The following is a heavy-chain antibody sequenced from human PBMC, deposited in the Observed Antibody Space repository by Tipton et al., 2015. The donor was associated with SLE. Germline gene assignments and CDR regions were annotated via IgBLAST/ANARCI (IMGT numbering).Heavy chain of an antibody. Sequence: TLSLTCAVYGGSFSGYYWSWIRQPPGKGLEWIGEINHSGSTNYNPSLKSRVTISVDTSKSQFSLKLSSVTAADTAIYYCARVGRRGWGNWFDPWGQGTLVTVSS. V-gene: IGHV4-34*01. CDR1: GGSFSGYY. D-gene: IGHD3-10*01. CDR2: INHSGST. CDR3: ARVGRRGWGNWFDP. J-gene: IGHJ5*02.